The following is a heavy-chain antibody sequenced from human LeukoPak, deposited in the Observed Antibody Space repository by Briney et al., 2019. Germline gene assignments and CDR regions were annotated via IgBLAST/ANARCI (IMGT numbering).Heavy chain of an antibody. D-gene: IGHD2-2*01. CDR2: ISYDGSNK. J-gene: IGHJ4*02. V-gene: IGHV3-30-3*01. Sequence: GGSLRLSCAASGFTFSSYAMHWVRQAPGKGLEWVAVISYDGSNKYYADSVKGRFTISRDNSKNTLYLQMNSLRAEDTAVYYCARGSGPAAIVDYWGQGTLVTVSS. CDR3: ARGSGPAAIVDY. CDR1: GFTFSSYA.